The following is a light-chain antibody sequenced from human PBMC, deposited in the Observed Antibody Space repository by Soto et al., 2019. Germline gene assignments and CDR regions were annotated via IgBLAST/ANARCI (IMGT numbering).Light chain of an antibody. J-gene: IGLJ3*02. Sequence: QSALTQPPSASGSPGQSVTISCTGTSSDIGAYNYVSWYRQYPDKAPKLLVYQVTKRPSGVPDRFSGSKSGNTAALTVSGLQAEDEAVYYCAAWDDSLSGRVFGGGTKVTVL. V-gene: IGLV2-8*01. CDR2: QVT. CDR1: SSDIGAYNY. CDR3: AAWDDSLSGRV.